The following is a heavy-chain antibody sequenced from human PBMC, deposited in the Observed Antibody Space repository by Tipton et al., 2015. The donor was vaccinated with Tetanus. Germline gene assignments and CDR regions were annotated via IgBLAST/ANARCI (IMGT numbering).Heavy chain of an antibody. J-gene: IGHJ4*02. V-gene: IGHV3-33*01. CDR1: GFIFSSYG. CDR3: AREADCSGGSCFSGDFDN. CDR2: SWYDGTDI. Sequence: CAASGFIFSSYGIHWVRQAPGKGLEWVAVSWYDGTDIYYADSVKGRFTISRDNSKNTLYLQMNSLRAEDTAVYYCAREADCSGGSCFSGDFDNWGQGTRVTVSS. D-gene: IGHD2-15*01.